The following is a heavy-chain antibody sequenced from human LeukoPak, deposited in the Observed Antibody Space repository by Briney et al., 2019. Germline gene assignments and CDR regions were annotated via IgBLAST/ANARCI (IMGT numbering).Heavy chain of an antibody. CDR1: GGSISSYY. CDR3: ARHRQVAGTGPPGYMDV. D-gene: IGHD6-19*01. J-gene: IGHJ6*03. Sequence: SETLSLTCTVSGGSISSYYWSWIRQPPGKGLEWIGYIYYSGSTNYNPSLKSRVTISVDKSKNQFSLKLSSVTAADTAVYYCARHRQVAGTGPPGYMDVWGKGTTVTVSS. CDR2: IYYSGST. V-gene: IGHV4-59*08.